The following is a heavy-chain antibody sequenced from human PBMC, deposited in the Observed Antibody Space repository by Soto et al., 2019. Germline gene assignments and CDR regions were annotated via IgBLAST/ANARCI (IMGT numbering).Heavy chain of an antibody. D-gene: IGHD1-1*01. CDR2: ISPK. CDR1: GFSFRTYG. V-gene: IGHV3-33*01. CDR3: ARDDAFANENAFDL. Sequence: QVQLVESGGGLVQPGTSLRLSCAVSGFSFRTYGFHWVRQPPGKGLQWVAVISPKGHSDSVEGRFTISRDNSKDTSYLKMNNLRAEDTAVYYCARDDAFANENAFDLWGQGTLVTGSS. J-gene: IGHJ3*01.